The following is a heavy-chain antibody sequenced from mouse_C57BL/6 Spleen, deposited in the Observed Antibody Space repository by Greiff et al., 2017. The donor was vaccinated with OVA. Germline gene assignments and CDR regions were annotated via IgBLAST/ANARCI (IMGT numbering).Heavy chain of an antibody. J-gene: IGHJ4*01. V-gene: IGHV2-2*01. CDR1: GFSLTSYG. D-gene: IGHD4-1*01. Sequence: QVQLKESGPGLVQPSQSLSITCTVSGFSLTSYGVHWVRQSPGKGLEWLGVIWSGGSTDYNEAFITRLSNSKDNSKSQVFFKMNRLQADDTSIYYCARRANWDPHYAMDYWGQGTSVTVSS. CDR3: ARRANWDPHYAMDY. CDR2: IWSGGST.